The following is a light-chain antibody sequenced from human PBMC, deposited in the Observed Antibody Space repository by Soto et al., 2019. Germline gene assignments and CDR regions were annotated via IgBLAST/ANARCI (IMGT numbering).Light chain of an antibody. CDR2: GAS. Sequence: IVWPQAPGTLSFSRGQRATLSCRASQSVSNNYLAWYQQKPGQAPRLLIYGASNRATGIPDRFSGSGSVTDFTLSISSLQPEDFATYYCQQSYRLVEGTKVDI. V-gene: IGKV3-20*01. CDR1: QSVSNNY. J-gene: IGKJ2*03. CDR3: QQSYR.